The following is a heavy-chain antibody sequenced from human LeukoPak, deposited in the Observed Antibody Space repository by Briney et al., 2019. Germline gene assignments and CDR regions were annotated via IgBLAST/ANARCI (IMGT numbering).Heavy chain of an antibody. CDR2: IYYSGST. J-gene: IGHJ4*02. Sequence: SETLSLTCTVSGGSISSSSYCWGWIRQPPGKGLEWIGSIYYSGSTYYNPSLKSRVTISVDTSKNQFSLKLSSVTAADTAVYFCARDPRQLGGDYFDYWGQGTLVTVSS. CDR1: GGSISSSSYC. CDR3: ARDPRQLGGDYFDY. V-gene: IGHV4-39*07. D-gene: IGHD5-18*01.